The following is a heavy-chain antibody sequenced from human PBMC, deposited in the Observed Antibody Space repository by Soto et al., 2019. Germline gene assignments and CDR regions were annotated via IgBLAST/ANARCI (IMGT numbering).Heavy chain of an antibody. Sequence: SGPTLVNPTETLTLTCIFSGFSLTTRGMGVALIGPPPGRALEWLALIYWNDDPRYSPSLKTRLTITKDTTKNQVVLTTTNTDAVDTATYYCAQRSPDHGMHVWGQGTMVTVYS. J-gene: IGHJ6*02. CDR3: AQRSPDHGMHV. CDR1: GFSLTTRGMG. CDR2: IYWNDDP. V-gene: IGHV2-5*01.